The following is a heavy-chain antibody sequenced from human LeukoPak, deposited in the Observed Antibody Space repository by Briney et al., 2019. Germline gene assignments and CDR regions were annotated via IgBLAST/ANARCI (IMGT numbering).Heavy chain of an antibody. V-gene: IGHV6-1*01. CDR1: GDSVSGNSAA. CDR3: ARAGYSSGSPYYFDY. CDR2: TYYRSKWYN. D-gene: IGHD6-19*01. J-gene: IGHJ4*02. Sequence: SQTLSLTSAISGDSVSGNSAAWNWIRQSPSRGLEWLGRTYYRSKWYNDYAVSVKSRITINPDTSKNQFSLQLNSVTPEDTAVYYCARAGYSSGSPYYFDYWGQGTLVTVSS.